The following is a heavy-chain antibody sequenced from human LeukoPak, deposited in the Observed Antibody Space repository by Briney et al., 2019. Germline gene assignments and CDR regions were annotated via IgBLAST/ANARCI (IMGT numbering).Heavy chain of an antibody. D-gene: IGHD5-18*01. CDR3: ASGGYSYGYAGYYYYYMDV. V-gene: IGHV1-69*06. CDR1: GYTFTSYG. J-gene: IGHJ6*03. Sequence: SVKVSCKASGYTFTSYGISWVRQAPGQGLEWMGGIIPIFGTANYAQEFPGRVTITADKSTSTAYMELSSLRSEDTAVYYCASGGYSYGYAGYYYYYMDVWGKGTTVTVSS. CDR2: IIPIFGTA.